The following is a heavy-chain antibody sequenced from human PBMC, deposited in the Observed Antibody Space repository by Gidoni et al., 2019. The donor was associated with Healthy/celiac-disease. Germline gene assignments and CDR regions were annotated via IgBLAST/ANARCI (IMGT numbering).Heavy chain of an antibody. CDR3: ARGRRYYYGSGSPDY. V-gene: IGHV4-34*01. CDR2: INHSGST. Sequence: QVQLQQWGAGRLKPSETLSLTCAVYGGSFSGYYWSWIRQPPGKGLEWIGEINHSGSTNYNPSLKSRVTISVDTSKNQFSLKLSSVTAADTAVYYCARGRRYYYGSGSPDYWGQGTLVTVSS. J-gene: IGHJ4*02. D-gene: IGHD3-10*01. CDR1: GGSFSGYY.